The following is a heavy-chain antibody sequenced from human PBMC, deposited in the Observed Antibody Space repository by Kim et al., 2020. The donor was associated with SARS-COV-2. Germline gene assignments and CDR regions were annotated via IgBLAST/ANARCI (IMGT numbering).Heavy chain of an antibody. D-gene: IGHD3-3*02. Sequence: GGSLRLSCAASGFTFTSYWMNWVCQAPGKGLEWVANIKPDGSEKYYVDSLRGRFTISRDNAKNSLYLQMNSLRAEDTAVYYCASAFQGNYYWGQGTLVTVTS. V-gene: IGHV3-7*03. J-gene: IGHJ4*02. CDR1: GFTFTSYW. CDR3: ASAFQGNYY. CDR2: IKPDGSEK.